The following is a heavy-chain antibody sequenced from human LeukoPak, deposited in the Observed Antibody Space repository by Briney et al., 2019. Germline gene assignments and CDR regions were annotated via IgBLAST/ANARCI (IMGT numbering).Heavy chain of an antibody. CDR1: GFNVSSNY. J-gene: IGHJ4*02. CDR2: IYSGGYT. D-gene: IGHD3-10*01. V-gene: IGHV3-53*01. Sequence: GGSLRLSCAASGFNVSSNYMSWVRQAAGKGLDWVSVIYSGGYTYYADSVKGRFTISRDNSKNTLYLQMNSLRAEDTAVYYCARYGSGSRATLGYWGQGTLVTVSS. CDR3: ARYGSGSRATLGY.